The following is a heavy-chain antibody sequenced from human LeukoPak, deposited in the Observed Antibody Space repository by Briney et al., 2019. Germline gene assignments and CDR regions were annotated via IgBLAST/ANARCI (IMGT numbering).Heavy chain of an antibody. Sequence: GGSLRLSCAASGFTVSSNYMTWVRQAPGKGLEWVSVIYTGGSTHYADSVKGRFTISRDISKNTLYLQMNNLRAEDTAVYYCARVNRYYGSGTYYHDAFDVWGRGTMVTVSS. V-gene: IGHV3-66*01. J-gene: IGHJ3*01. D-gene: IGHD3-10*01. CDR1: GFTVSSNY. CDR2: IYTGGST. CDR3: ARVNRYYGSGTYYHDAFDV.